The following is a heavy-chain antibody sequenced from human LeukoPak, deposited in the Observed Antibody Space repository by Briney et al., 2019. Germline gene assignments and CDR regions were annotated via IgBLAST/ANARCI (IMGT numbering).Heavy chain of an antibody. J-gene: IGHJ6*03. CDR3: ARVGAPGYYYYMDV. CDR1: GFTFSSYS. Sequence: PGGSLRLSCAASGFTFSSYSMNWVRQAPGKGLEWVSYISSSSSTIYYADSVKGRFTISRDNAKNSLYLQMNSLRAEDTAVYYCARVGAPGYYYYMDVWGKGTTVTVSS. V-gene: IGHV3-48*01. D-gene: IGHD4/OR15-4a*01. CDR2: ISSSSSTI.